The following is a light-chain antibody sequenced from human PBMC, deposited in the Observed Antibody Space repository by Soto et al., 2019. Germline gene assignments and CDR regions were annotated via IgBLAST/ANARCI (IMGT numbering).Light chain of an antibody. CDR3: QQRSSWPRT. V-gene: IGKV3-11*01. J-gene: IGKJ1*01. Sequence: EIVLTQSPATLSLSPGERATLSCRASQSVSSYLAWYQQKPGQAPRLLIYDASNRGTGIPARFSGSGSGTDFTLTISSLEPEDFGVYYCQQRSSWPRTFGQGTKVEIK. CDR2: DAS. CDR1: QSVSSY.